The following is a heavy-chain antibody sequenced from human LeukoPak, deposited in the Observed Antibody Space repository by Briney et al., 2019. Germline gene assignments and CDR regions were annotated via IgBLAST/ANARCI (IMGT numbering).Heavy chain of an antibody. CDR2: INPNVGST. CDR1: GYTFTSYY. D-gene: IGHD1-1*01. J-gene: IGHJ4*02. Sequence: ASVKVSCKASGYTFTSYYVHWVRQAPGQGLEWLGIINPNVGSTNYAQKFQGRVTMTRDTSTSTVYMELSSLRSEDTAVYYCASNMESLLEGFDYWGQGTLVTVSS. V-gene: IGHV1-46*01. CDR3: ASNMESLLEGFDY.